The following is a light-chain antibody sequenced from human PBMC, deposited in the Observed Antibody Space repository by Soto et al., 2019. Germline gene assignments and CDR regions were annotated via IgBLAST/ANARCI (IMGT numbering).Light chain of an antibody. Sequence: IVMTQTPANLSVSPGERATLSCRASQSISTKLAWYQQKPGQAPRLLMYDASTRATGFPARFSGSGSGTEFTLTIGSLQAEDFAVYYCQHYSHWTYTFGQGTKLEIK. J-gene: IGKJ2*01. CDR2: DAS. V-gene: IGKV3-15*01. CDR1: QSISTK. CDR3: QHYSHWTYT.